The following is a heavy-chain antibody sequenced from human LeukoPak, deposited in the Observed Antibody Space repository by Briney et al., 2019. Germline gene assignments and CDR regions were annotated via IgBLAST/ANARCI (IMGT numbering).Heavy chain of an antibody. V-gene: IGHV1-24*01. CDR1: GYRFTELS. CDR3: TAGRAYSLLDF. Sequence: ASVKVSCKVSGYRFTELSRHWVRQAPGKGLEWLGGFDLVHGDTIYAQRFQGRVTMTEDTSTDTSYMELSSLGSEDTAVYFCTAGRAYSLLDFWGQGTLVIVSS. D-gene: IGHD5-18*01. J-gene: IGHJ4*02. CDR2: FDLVHGDT.